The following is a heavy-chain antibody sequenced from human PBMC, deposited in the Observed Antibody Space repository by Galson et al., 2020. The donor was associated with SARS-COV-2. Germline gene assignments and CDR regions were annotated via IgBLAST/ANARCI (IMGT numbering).Heavy chain of an antibody. J-gene: IGHJ4*02. CDR2: ISSSSSYT. CDR3: ARFKSRGYSGYDRPYYFDY. D-gene: IGHD5-12*01. V-gene: IGHV3-11*06. Sequence: GGSLRLSCAASGFTFSDYYMSWIRQAPGKGLEWVSYISSSSSYTNYADSVKGRFTISRDNAKNSLYLQMNSLRAEDTAVYYCARFKSRGYSGYDRPYYFDYWGQGTLVTVSS. CDR1: GFTFSDYY.